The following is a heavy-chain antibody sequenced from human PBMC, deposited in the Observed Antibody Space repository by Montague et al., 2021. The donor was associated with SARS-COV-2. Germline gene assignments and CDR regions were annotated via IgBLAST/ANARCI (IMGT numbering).Heavy chain of an antibody. CDR2: VSYRGST. D-gene: IGHD3-10*01. Sequence: SETLFLTCSVSGGSMSSYHWVWIRQPPGKGLEWIGYVSYRGSTNYNLSLKSRVTISLDTSKNRFSLRVTSVTAADTAVYYCARDVRYYYDQWGQGILVTVSS. V-gene: IGHV4-59*01. J-gene: IGHJ4*02. CDR3: ARDVRYYYDQ. CDR1: GGSMSSYH.